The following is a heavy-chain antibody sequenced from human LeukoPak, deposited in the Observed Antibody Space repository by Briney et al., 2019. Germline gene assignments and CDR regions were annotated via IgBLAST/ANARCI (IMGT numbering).Heavy chain of an antibody. CDR1: GYMFTGYY. Sequence: ASVKVSCKASGYMFTGYYMHWVRQAPGQGLEWMGWINPNSGGTNYAQKFQGRVTMTRNTSISTAYMELSSLRSDDTAVYYCARGYCSGDCFTLFDYWGQGTLVTVSS. CDR2: INPNSGGT. D-gene: IGHD2-21*02. V-gene: IGHV1-2*02. CDR3: ARGYCSGDCFTLFDY. J-gene: IGHJ4*02.